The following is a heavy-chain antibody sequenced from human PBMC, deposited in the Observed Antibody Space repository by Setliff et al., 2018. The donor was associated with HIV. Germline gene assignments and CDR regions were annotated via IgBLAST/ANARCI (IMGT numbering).Heavy chain of an antibody. CDR2: VDPEDGET. Sequence: ASVKVSCKASGYTFTNYYIHWVQQAPGKGLEWMGRVDPEDGETTYAEKFQGRITITADTSTDTAYLELSSLRSEDSAFYYCTTPLDSSGYFGSDYFDYWGQGALVTVSS. CDR1: GYTFTNYY. D-gene: IGHD3-22*01. CDR3: TTPLDSSGYFGSDYFDY. J-gene: IGHJ4*02. V-gene: IGHV1-69-2*01.